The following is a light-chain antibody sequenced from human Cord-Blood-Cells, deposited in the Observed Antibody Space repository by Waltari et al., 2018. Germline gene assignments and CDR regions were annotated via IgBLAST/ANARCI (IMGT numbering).Light chain of an antibody. V-gene: IGLV2-8*01. CDR2: EVS. CDR1: STDVGGHNY. J-gene: IGLJ1*01. Sequence: QSALTQPPSASGSPGQSVTISCTGTSTDVGGHNYAPWYQQHPGKPPKLMIYEVSKRPSGVPDRFSGSKSGNTASLTVSGLQAEDEADYYCSSYAGSNNYVFGTGTKVTVL. CDR3: SSYAGSNNYV.